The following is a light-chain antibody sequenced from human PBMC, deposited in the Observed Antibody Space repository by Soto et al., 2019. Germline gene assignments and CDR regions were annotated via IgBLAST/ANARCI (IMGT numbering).Light chain of an antibody. V-gene: IGKV4-1*01. CDR1: QSVLYSTNNKNY. CDR3: QQYYSTPLT. Sequence: DIVMTQSPDSLAVSLGERATINCKSSQSVLYSTNNKNYLAWYQQKPGQPPKLLIYWASTRESGVPDRFSGSGSGTDFTLTISNLQAGDVAVYYCQQYYSTPLTFGGGTKGEIK. CDR2: WAS. J-gene: IGKJ4*01.